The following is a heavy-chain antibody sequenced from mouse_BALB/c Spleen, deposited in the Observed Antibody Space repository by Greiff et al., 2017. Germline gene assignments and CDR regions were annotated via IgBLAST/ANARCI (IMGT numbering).Heavy chain of an antibody. CDR3: ASSRLRPDY. V-gene: IGHV14-3*02. CDR1: GFNIKDTY. CDR2: IDPANGNT. Sequence: VQLQQSGAELVKPGASVLLSCTASGFNIKDTYMHWVKQRPEQGLEWIGRIDPANGNTKFDPKFQGKATITSDTSSNTAYLQLSSLTSEDTAVYYCASSRLRPDYWGQGTTLTVSS. J-gene: IGHJ2*01. D-gene: IGHD2-2*01.